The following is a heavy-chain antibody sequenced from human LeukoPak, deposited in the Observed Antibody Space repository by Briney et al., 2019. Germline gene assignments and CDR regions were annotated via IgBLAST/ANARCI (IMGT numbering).Heavy chain of an antibody. Sequence: GGTLRLSCAASGFTFSTYAMNWVRQAPGKGLEWVSIIGGNGGTTYYTDSVKGRFTISRDNSKNTLYLLMKCLRAEDTAVYFCAKGLDPGAFDIWGQGTRVTVSS. J-gene: IGHJ3*02. CDR1: GFTFSTYA. D-gene: IGHD1-1*01. CDR2: IGGNGGTT. CDR3: AKGLDPGAFDI. V-gene: IGHV3-23*01.